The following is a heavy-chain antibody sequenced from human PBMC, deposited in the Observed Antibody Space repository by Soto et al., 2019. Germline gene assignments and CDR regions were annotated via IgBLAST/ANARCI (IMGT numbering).Heavy chain of an antibody. V-gene: IGHV4-31*03. CDR3: ARGLAGLPVDY. CDR2: IYYSGST. J-gene: IGHJ4*02. D-gene: IGHD2-15*01. CDR1: GGSISSGGYY. Sequence: SETLSLTCTVSGGSISSGGYYWSWIRQHPGKGLEWIGYIYYSGSTYYNPSLKSRVTISVDTSKNQFSLKLSSVTAADTAVYYCARGLAGLPVDYWGQGTLVTVSS.